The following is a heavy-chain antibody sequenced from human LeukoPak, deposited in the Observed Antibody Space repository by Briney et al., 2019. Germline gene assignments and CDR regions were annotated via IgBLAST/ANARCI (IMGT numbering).Heavy chain of an antibody. D-gene: IGHD3-22*01. Sequence: SETLSLTCTVSGGYISSSSYYWGWIRQPPGKGLEWIGSIYYSGSTYYNPSLKSRVTISVDTSKNQFSLKLSSVTAADTAVYYCAIHKYYYDSSGYPSDAFDIWGQGTMVTVSS. V-gene: IGHV4-39*01. J-gene: IGHJ3*02. CDR1: GGYISSSSYY. CDR2: IYYSGST. CDR3: AIHKYYYDSSGYPSDAFDI.